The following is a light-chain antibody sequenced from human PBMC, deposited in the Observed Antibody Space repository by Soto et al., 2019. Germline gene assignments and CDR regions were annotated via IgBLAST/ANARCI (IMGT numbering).Light chain of an antibody. CDR3: QQYKSYSRT. V-gene: IGKV1-5*03. CDR1: QSLSPW. Sequence: DIQMTQSPSTLSASIGDRVTITCRASQSLSPWLAWYQQKPGKAPKILIYKASSLESGVRSRFSGSESGTEFTLTTSSLQPDDFATYYCQQYKSYSRTFGQGTKLEIK. J-gene: IGKJ2*01. CDR2: KAS.